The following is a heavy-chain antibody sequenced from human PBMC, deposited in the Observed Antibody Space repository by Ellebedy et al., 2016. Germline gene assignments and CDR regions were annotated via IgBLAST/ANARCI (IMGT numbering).Heavy chain of an antibody. Sequence: SETLSLXXAVYGGSFSGYYWSWIRQPPGKGLEWIGEINHSGSTNYNPSLKSRVTISVDTSKNQFSLKLSSVTAADTAVYYCARELRGVTITDYYYGMDVWGQGTTVTVSS. D-gene: IGHD3-10*01. CDR1: GGSFSGYY. CDR3: ARELRGVTITDYYYGMDV. CDR2: INHSGST. J-gene: IGHJ6*02. V-gene: IGHV4-34*01.